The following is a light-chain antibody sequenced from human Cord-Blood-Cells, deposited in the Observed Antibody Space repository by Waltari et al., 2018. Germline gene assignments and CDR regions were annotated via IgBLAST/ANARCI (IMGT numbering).Light chain of an antibody. J-gene: IGKJ4*01. V-gene: IGKV3-15*01. CDR1: LSVSSN. CDR2: GAS. CDR3: QQYNNWPLT. Sequence: IIMTQSPATLSVSPGERATLSYRASLSVSSNLAWYQQKPGQAPRLLIYGASTSATGIPARFSGSGSGTEFTLTISSLQSEDFAVYYCQQYNNWPLTFGGGTKVEIK.